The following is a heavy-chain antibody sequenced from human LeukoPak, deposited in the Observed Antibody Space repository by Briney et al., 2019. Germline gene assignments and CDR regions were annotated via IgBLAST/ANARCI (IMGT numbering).Heavy chain of an antibody. CDR3: ARGLEKYDYIWGSYRPVYYFDY. D-gene: IGHD3-16*02. V-gene: IGHV4-34*01. J-gene: IGHJ4*02. CDR2: INHSGST. CDR1: GGSFSGYY. Sequence: SETLSLTCAVYGGSFSGYYWSWIRQPPGKGLEWIGEINHSGSTNYNPSLKSRVTISVDTSKNQFSLKLSSVTAADTAVYYCARGLEKYDYIWGSYRPVYYFDYWGQGTLVTVSS.